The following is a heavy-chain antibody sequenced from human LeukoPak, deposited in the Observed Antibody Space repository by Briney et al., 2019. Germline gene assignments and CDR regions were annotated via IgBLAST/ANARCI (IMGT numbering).Heavy chain of an antibody. CDR1: GGSISTNSYY. CDR3: ARRRDASSIGSSDIVVVPALLDY. D-gene: IGHD2-2*01. J-gene: IGHJ4*02. Sequence: ASETLSLTCTVSGGSISTNSYYWGWIRQPPGKGLKWIGSIYYSGSTYYNPSLKSRVTISVDTSKNQFSLKLSSVTAADTAVYYCARRRDASSIGSSDIVVVPALLDYWGQGTLVTVSS. V-gene: IGHV4-39*01. CDR2: IYYSGST.